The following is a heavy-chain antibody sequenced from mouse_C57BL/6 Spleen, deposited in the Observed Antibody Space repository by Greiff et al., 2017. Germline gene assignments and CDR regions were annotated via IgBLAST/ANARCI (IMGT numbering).Heavy chain of an antibody. Sequence: QVQLQQPGAELVKPGASVKLSCKASGYTFTSYWMHWVKQRPGQGLEWIGMIHPNSGSTNYNEKFKSKATLTVDTSSSTADMQLSSLTSEDSAVYYSASEKETPYAMGYWGQGTSVPVST. CDR2: IHPNSGST. CDR1: GYTFTSYW. V-gene: IGHV1-64*01. J-gene: IGHJ4*01. CDR3: ASEKETPYAMGY.